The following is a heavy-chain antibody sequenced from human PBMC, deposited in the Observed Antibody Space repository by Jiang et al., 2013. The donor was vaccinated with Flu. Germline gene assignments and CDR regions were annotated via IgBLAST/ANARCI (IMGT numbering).Heavy chain of an antibody. CDR3: ARRALDTRGYYSGTAFDV. Sequence: SGAEVKKPGESLKISCQGSGYTFTTYWIGWVRQVPGRGLEWMGVIYPPDSDTRYSPSFQGHVSLSADTSNTTAYLQWSSLKASDTAMYYCARRALDTRGYYSGTAFDVWGQGTMVTVSS. V-gene: IGHV5-51*01. CDR2: IYPPDSDT. D-gene: IGHD3-22*01. CDR1: GYTFTTYW. J-gene: IGHJ3*01.